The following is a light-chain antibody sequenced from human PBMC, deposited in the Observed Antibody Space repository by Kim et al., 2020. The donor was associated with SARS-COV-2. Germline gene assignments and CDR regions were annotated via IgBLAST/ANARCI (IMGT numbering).Light chain of an antibody. CDR3: LLYCDVAVWV. CDR2: STN. CDR1: TGAVTSGYY. Sequence: GGTVTLTVASSTGAVTSGYYPNWFQQKPGQAPRALIYSTNKTHAWTPARFSGSLLGGKAALTLSRVQPEDEAEYYCLLYCDVAVWVVGGGTQLTVL. J-gene: IGLJ3*02. V-gene: IGLV7-43*01.